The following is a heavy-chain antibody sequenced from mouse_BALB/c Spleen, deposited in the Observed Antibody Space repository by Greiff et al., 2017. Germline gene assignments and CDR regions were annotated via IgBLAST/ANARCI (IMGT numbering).Heavy chain of an antibody. CDR2: INPSNGRT. J-gene: IGHJ2*01. Sequence: QVQLQQSGAELVKPGASVKLSCKASGYTFTSYWMHWVKQRPGQGLEWIGEINPSNGRTNYNEKFKSKATLTVDKSSSTAYMQLSSLTSEDSAVYYCARQGGLDYWGQGTTLTVSS. V-gene: IGHV1S81*02. CDR3: ARQGGLDY. CDR1: GYTFTSYW.